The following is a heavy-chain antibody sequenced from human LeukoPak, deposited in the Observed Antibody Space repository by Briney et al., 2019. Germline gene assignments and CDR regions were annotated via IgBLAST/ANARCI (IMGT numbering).Heavy chain of an antibody. CDR1: GGSLSSSSYY. D-gene: IGHD2-15*01. CDR3: ARGYCSGGSCYSYYYYSYMDV. V-gene: IGHV4-39*07. Sequence: SETLSLTCVVSGGSLSSSSYYWGGIRPPPGKGLEWIGSISDSESTYNNPSLKRRATIPVDTSKKQFSLTLSSVTAADTAVYYCARGYCSGGSCYSYYYYSYMDVWGKGTTVTVSS. J-gene: IGHJ6*03. CDR2: ISDSEST.